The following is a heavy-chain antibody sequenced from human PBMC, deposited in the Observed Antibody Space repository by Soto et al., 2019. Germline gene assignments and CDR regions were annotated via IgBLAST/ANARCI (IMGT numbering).Heavy chain of an antibody. D-gene: IGHD3-10*02. Sequence: QVQLLQSGPRLVKPSETLSLTCTVASGSISSYYWTWLRQPPGKGLEWIGYAYYSGTTNYNSSLKSRVTISIDTSKNQFSLTLNSVTAADTAVYYCARTPVYYFVLGTHLYCFDSWDQGALVTVSS. V-gene: IGHV4-59*01. J-gene: IGHJ4*02. CDR3: ARTPVYYFVLGTHLYCFDS. CDR2: AYYSGTT. CDR1: SGSISSYY.